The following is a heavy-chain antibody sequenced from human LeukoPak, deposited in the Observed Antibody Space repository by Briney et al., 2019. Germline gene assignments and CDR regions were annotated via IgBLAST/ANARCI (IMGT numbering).Heavy chain of an antibody. Sequence: ASVKVSCKASGYTFTSYGISWVRQAPGQGLEWMGIINPSGGSTSYAQKFQGRVTMTRDMSTSTVYMELSSLRSEDTAVYYCARGYYDSSGYPHAGTFDYWGQGTLVTVSS. CDR3: ARGYYDSSGYPHAGTFDY. V-gene: IGHV1-46*01. CDR2: INPSGGST. D-gene: IGHD3-22*01. J-gene: IGHJ4*02. CDR1: GYTFTSYG.